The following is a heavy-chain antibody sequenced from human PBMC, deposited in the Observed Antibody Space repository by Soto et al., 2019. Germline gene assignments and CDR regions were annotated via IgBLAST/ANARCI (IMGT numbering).Heavy chain of an antibody. Sequence: QVYLVESGGGVVQPGRSLRLSCAASGFTFSTYGIHWVRQAPGEGLEWVAIISYDGSDKWYVDSVKGRFTVSRDNSKNTLYLQMNSLRPEDTAIYYCAKDINSARDGYHYGADYWGQGTLVTVSS. CDR2: ISYDGSDK. CDR1: GFTFSTYG. CDR3: AKDINSARDGYHYGADY. D-gene: IGHD5-18*01. J-gene: IGHJ4*02. V-gene: IGHV3-30*18.